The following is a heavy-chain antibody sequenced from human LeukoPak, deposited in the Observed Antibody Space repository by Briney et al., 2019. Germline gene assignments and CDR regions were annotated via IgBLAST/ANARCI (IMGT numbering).Heavy chain of an antibody. V-gene: IGHV3-23*01. CDR1: GYTFTSYG. CDR2: ISGSGGST. D-gene: IGHD3-22*01. CDR3: AKLLYYYDSSQPY. Sequence: GASMKVSCKASGYTFTSYGMSWVRQAPGKGLEWVSAISGSGGSTYYADSVKGRFTISRDNSKNTLYLQMNSLRAEDTAVYYCAKLLYYYDSSQPYWGQGTLVTVSS. J-gene: IGHJ4*02.